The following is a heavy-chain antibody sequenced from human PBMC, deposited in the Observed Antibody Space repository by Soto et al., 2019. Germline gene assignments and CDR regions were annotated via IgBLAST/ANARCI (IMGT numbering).Heavy chain of an antibody. CDR2: ISYRGAT. CDR1: GGSIRSVVYY. Sequence: PSKTLSLTCSVSGGSIRSVVYYWSWLRQLPGKGLEWLGYISYRGATYSNPSLKSRLSLSLDTSQDTFSLKLASVTAADTAVYYRARDRKDYPDCWGKGPRVTVSS. V-gene: IGHV4-31*03. J-gene: IGHJ4*02. D-gene: IGHD4-17*01. CDR3: ARDRKDYPDC.